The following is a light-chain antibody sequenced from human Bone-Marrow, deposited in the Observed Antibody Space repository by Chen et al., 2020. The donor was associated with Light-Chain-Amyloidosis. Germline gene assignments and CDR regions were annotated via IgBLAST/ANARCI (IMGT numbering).Light chain of an antibody. CDR3: QQYASSPLT. Sequence: VLTQSPGTVSLSPGERVTLSCRASQSVRSYYLAWYQQKAGQAPRPLIYATSTRATGIPDRFSGSGSGTDFNLTINRLEPEDFAVYFCQQYASSPLTFGGGTRVEVK. CDR1: QSVRSYY. CDR2: ATS. V-gene: IGKV3-20*01. J-gene: IGKJ4*01.